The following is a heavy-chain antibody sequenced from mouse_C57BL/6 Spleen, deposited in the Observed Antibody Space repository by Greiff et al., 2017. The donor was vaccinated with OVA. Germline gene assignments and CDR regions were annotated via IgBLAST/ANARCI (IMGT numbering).Heavy chain of an antibody. CDR3: ARYGYYGGYAMDY. J-gene: IGHJ4*01. CDR1: GYTFTDYN. D-gene: IGHD2-3*01. V-gene: IGHV1-22*01. Sequence: EVKLVESGPELVKPGASVKMSCKASGYTFTDYNMHWVKQSHGKSLEWIGYINPNNGGTSYNQKFKGKATLTVNKSSSTAYMELRSLTSEDSAVYYCARYGYYGGYAMDYWGQGTSVTVSS. CDR2: INPNNGGT.